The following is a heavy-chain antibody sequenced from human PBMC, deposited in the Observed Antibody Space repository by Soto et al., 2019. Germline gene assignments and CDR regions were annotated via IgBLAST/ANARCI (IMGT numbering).Heavy chain of an antibody. CDR2: ITPNSGGT. J-gene: IGHJ5*02. D-gene: IGHD6-19*01. Sequence: APVKVSCKASGYTLTAHYMHWVGQGPGQGLEWMGWITPNSGGTNYAQKFQGRVTMTRDTSINTAYMELNSLRSDDTAVYYCARSGTGWATNWFDPWGQGTLVTVSS. CDR3: ARSGTGWATNWFDP. CDR1: GYTLTAHY. V-gene: IGHV1-2*02.